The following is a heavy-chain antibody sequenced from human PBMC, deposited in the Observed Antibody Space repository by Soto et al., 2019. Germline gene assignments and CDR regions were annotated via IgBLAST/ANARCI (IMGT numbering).Heavy chain of an antibody. CDR1: GDSITNEDCY. CDR2: IYYTGNT. V-gene: IGHV4-30-4*01. J-gene: IGHJ4*02. D-gene: IGHD1-1*01. Sequence: QVQLQESGPGLVKPSQTLSLTCTVSGDSITNEDCYWSWIRQPPGGGLEWMGYIYYTGNTYYNPSLKSRLTISVDTSKTQFSLTVRSVTASDTAVYYCARVKNLLEYWGQGTLVTVSS. CDR3: ARVKNLLEY.